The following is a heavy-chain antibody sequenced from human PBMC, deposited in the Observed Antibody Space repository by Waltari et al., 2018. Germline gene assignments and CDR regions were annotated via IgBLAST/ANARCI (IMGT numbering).Heavy chain of an antibody. J-gene: IGHJ3*01. Sequence: QVQLQESGPRLVRPPQTLSLTCSVSGASINSGHFYWTWIRQPPGKGLEWIGHIHTSWSPHYNPSLKSRLSIPADTSRNQISLRLTSVTAADPAVYYCARAGQLSADALDLWGQGTVVSVSS. CDR2: IHTSWSP. CDR1: GASINSGHFY. D-gene: IGHD1-1*01. V-gene: IGHV4-30-4*08. CDR3: ARAGQLSADALDL.